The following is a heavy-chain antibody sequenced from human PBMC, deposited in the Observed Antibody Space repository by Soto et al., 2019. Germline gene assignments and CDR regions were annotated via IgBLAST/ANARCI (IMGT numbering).Heavy chain of an antibody. J-gene: IGHJ4*02. CDR2: ISYDGSNK. CDR3: AREYSSSWYYFDY. CDR1: GFTFSSYA. V-gene: IGHV3-30-3*01. Sequence: GSLRLSCAASGFTFSSYAMHWVRQAPGKGLEWVAVISYDGSNKYYADSVKGRFTISRDNSKSTLYLQMNSLRAEDTAVYYCAREYSSSWYYFDYWGQGTLVTVSS. D-gene: IGHD6-13*01.